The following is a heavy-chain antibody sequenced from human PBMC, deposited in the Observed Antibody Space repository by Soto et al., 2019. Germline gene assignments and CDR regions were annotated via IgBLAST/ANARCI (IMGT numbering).Heavy chain of an antibody. CDR2: IIPLFGTT. V-gene: IGHV1-69*01. CDR3: GRVFQDGWVEPGAFRGYFDT. D-gene: IGHD3-16*01. Sequence: VQLVQSGAEVKEHGYSVKVSCKASGDTFSNYATTWVRQAPGQGLEWMGAIIPLFGTTNYAQKFQGTVTVTADASTNTAYMEMGSLTSDDTAVYYCGRVFQDGWVEPGAFRGYFDTWCQGTLCTVSS. CDR1: GDTFSNYA. J-gene: IGHJ4*02.